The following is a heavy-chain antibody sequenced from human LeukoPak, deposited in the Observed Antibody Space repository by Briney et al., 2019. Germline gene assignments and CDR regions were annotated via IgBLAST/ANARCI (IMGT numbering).Heavy chain of an antibody. CDR3: ARSAMARYYFDY. V-gene: IGHV3-48*01. CDR1: GFSFSSYS. Sequence: GGSLRLSCAASGFSFSSYSMNWVRQAPGKGLEWVSHISISSTTIYYADSVRGRFTISRDNAKNSLYLQMNSLRAEDTAVYYCARSAMARYYFDYWGQGTLVTVSS. D-gene: IGHD2-2*01. CDR2: ISISSTTI. J-gene: IGHJ4*02.